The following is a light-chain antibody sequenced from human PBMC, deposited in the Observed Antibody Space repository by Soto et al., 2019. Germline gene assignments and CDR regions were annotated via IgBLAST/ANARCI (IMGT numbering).Light chain of an antibody. CDR1: SSDIGRYDY. Sequence: QSALTQPASVSGSPGQSITISCTGTSSDIGRYDYVSWYQQFPGKAPKLMIYCVINRPSGVSDRFSGSKSGNSASLSISGLQPEDEASYFCGSYTSATTWVFGGGTKLTVL. CDR2: CVI. V-gene: IGLV2-14*03. J-gene: IGLJ3*02. CDR3: GSYTSATTWV.